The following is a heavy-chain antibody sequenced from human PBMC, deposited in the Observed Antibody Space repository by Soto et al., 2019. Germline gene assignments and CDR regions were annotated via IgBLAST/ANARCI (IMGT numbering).Heavy chain of an antibody. CDR2: INAGNGDT. D-gene: IGHD5-12*01. CDR3: ARAISGYVT. V-gene: IGHV1-3*01. J-gene: IGHJ4*02. CDR1: GIAYNIYA. Sequence: ASVKVSCKAAGIAYNIYAIHWVRQAPGQGLEWMGWINAGNGDTRYSQNFQGRVTLTRDTSASTVYMDLGSLKSEDTGVYYCARAISGYVTWGQGTLVTVPS.